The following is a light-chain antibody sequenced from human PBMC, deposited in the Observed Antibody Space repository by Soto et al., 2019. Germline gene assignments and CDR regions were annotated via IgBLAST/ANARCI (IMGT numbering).Light chain of an antibody. CDR1: SSNIGAGYD. Sequence: QSALTQPPSVSGAPGQRVTISCTGSSSNIGAGYDVHWYQQLPGTAPKLLIYVNNNRPSGVPDRFSGSKSGTSASLAITGLQAEDEADYYCQSYDSSLSAVVFGGGTQLTVL. J-gene: IGLJ2*01. CDR3: QSYDSSLSAVV. CDR2: VNN. V-gene: IGLV1-40*01.